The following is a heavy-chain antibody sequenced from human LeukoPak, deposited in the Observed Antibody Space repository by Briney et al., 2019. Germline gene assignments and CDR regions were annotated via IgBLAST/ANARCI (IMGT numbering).Heavy chain of an antibody. Sequence: GASVKVSRKASTYTFTDNSMHWVRQAPGQGPQWMGWINPNSGDTHYARNFQDRVTLTRDTSLSTAYMELTSLRSDDTAMYYCARENSFGSGSYIFDSWGQGTLVTVSS. CDR1: TYTFTDNS. J-gene: IGHJ4*02. D-gene: IGHD3-10*01. CDR2: INPNSGDT. CDR3: ARENSFGSGSYIFDS. V-gene: IGHV1-2*02.